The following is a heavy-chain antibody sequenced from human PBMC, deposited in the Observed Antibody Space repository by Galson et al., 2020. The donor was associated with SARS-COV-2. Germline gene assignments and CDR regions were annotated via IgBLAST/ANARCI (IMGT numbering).Heavy chain of an antibody. V-gene: IGHV3-33*01. D-gene: IGHD6-19*01. J-gene: IGHJ4*02. CDR2: IFFDGSEK. CDR3: ARDGQSSRGWAFDY. CDR1: GFTFSDHA. Sequence: GESLKISCAASGFTFSDHAMHWVRQAPGKGLEWVAQIFFDGSEKYYGDSVRDRFTISRDSSKNTVYLQMNNLRVDDTAVYYCARDGQSSRGWAFDYWGQGTLLTVSS.